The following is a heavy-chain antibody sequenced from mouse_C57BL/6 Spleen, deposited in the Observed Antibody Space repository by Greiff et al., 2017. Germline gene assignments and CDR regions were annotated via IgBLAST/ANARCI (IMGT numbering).Heavy chain of an antibody. CDR3: ARGYYGSRLYAMDY. V-gene: IGHV1-55*01. CDR1: GYTFTSYW. D-gene: IGHD1-1*01. CDR2: IYPGSGST. Sequence: QVQLQQPGAELVKPGASVKMSCKASGYTFTSYWITWVKQRPGQGLEWIGDIYPGSGSTNYNEKFKSKATLTVDTSSSTAYMQLSSLTSEDSAVYYCARGYYGSRLYAMDYWGQGTSVTVSS. J-gene: IGHJ4*01.